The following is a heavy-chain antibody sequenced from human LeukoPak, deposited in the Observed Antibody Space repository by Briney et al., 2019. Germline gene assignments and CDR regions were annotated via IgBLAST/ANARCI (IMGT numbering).Heavy chain of an antibody. Sequence: ASVKVSCKASGGTFSSYAISWVRQAPGQGLEWMGGIIPIFGTANYAQKFQGRVTITADESTSTAHMELSSLRSEDTAVYYCARHSSSWRENYFDYWGQGTLVTVSS. D-gene: IGHD6-13*01. CDR1: GGTFSSYA. V-gene: IGHV1-69*13. CDR3: ARHSSSWRENYFDY. J-gene: IGHJ4*02. CDR2: IIPIFGTA.